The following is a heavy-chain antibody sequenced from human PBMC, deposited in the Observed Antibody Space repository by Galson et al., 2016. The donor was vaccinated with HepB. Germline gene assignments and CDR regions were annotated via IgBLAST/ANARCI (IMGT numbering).Heavy chain of an antibody. CDR3: ANQYDVLTGSGKYFDY. J-gene: IGHJ4*02. Sequence: SVKVSCKASGGTFSSYAFSWVRQAPGQGLEWMGGIIPKFGTAHYAQRFQGRVTITADRSTSTAYMEVTSLRSEDTAVYYCANQYDVLTGSGKYFDYWGPGTLITVSS. V-gene: IGHV1-69*06. CDR1: GGTFSSYA. D-gene: IGHD3-9*01. CDR2: IIPKFGTA.